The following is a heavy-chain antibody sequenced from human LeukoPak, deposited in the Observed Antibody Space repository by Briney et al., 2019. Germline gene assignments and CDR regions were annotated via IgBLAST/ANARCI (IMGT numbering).Heavy chain of an antibody. V-gene: IGHV3-23*01. CDR2: ISGSGGST. J-gene: IGHJ4*02. D-gene: IGHD4-17*01. CDR1: GFTFSNSW. CDR3: AKDDDDGDHVVVDH. Sequence: PGGSLRLSCAVSGFTFSNSWMYWVRQAPGKGLEWVSLISGSGGSTYYADSVKGRFTVSRDNSKNTEYLQMNSLRAEDTAIYYCAKDDDDGDHVVVDHWGQGTLVTVSS.